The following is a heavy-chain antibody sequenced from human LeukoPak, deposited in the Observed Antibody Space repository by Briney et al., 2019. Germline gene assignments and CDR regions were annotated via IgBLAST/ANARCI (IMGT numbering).Heavy chain of an antibody. V-gene: IGHV3-23*01. CDR1: GSTFSNAW. D-gene: IGHD6-19*01. CDR2: ISGSGGST. J-gene: IGHJ3*02. Sequence: QSGGSLRLSCAASGSTFSNAWMSWVRQAPGEGLEWVSAISGSGGSTYYADSVKGRFTMSRDDSKNTVYLQMNSLRAEDTALYYCAKDRRHYSSGWYEAFDIWGQGTMVTVSS. CDR3: AKDRRHYSSGWYEAFDI.